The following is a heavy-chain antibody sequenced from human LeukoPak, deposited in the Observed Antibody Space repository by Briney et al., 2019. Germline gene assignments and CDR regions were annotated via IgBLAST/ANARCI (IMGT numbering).Heavy chain of an antibody. D-gene: IGHD3-22*01. J-gene: IGHJ3*02. V-gene: IGHV3-20*01. Sequence: GGAVRLSCAGCGFTFDDYGMSGVGQAPGKGGEGVSGINWNGGRTDYADTVKGGFTISRDNSKNSLYLQMNSLRAEDTALYHCARDQYYYDSSGILTNAFDIWGQGTMVTVSS. CDR2: INWNGGRT. CDR1: GFTFDDYG. CDR3: ARDQYYYDSSGILTNAFDI.